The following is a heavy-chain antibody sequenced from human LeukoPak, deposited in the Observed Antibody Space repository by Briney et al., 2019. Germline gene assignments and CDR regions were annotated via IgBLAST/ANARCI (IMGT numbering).Heavy chain of an antibody. D-gene: IGHD5-12*01. V-gene: IGHV3-23*01. Sequence: GGSLRLSCAGSGFTFSIYAMSWVRQAPGKGLEWVSGISGSSGSTYYADSVKGRFTISRDNSKNTLYLQMNSLRAEDTAVYYCAKDIVATINYCEYWGQGTLVTVSS. CDR2: ISGSSGST. CDR3: AKDIVATINYCEY. J-gene: IGHJ4*02. CDR1: GFTFSIYA.